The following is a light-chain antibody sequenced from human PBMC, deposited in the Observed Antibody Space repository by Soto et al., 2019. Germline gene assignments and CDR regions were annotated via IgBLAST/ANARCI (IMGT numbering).Light chain of an antibody. CDR2: EDN. CDR1: SGSIASNY. Sequence: NFMLTQPHSVSESPGKTVTISCTGSSGSIASNYVQWYQQRPGSAPTTVIYEDNQRPSGVPDRFSGSIDSSSNSASLTISGLKNEDEADYYCQSYDSSNYVFGTGTKLTVL. J-gene: IGLJ1*01. CDR3: QSYDSSNYV. V-gene: IGLV6-57*02.